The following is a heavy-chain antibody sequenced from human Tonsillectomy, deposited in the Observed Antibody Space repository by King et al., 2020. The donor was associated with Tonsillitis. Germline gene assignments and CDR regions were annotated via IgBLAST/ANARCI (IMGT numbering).Heavy chain of an antibody. J-gene: IGHJ4*02. Sequence: LQLQESGPGVVKPSETLSLTCTVSGGSISSSDHYWAWIRQPPGKGLEWIGYMYYSGTIFYNPSLKSRITISGGTAENRFSLNLSSVTAADTAVYFCARSVSGSFDYWGQGALVTVSS. V-gene: IGHV4-39*01. CDR2: MYYSGTI. CDR1: GGSISSSDHY. CDR3: ARSVSGSFDY. D-gene: IGHD1-26*01.